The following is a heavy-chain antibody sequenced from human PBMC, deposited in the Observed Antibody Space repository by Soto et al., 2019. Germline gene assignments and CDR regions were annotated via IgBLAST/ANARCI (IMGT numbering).Heavy chain of an antibody. CDR1: GFTFSGYA. J-gene: IGHJ2*01. V-gene: IGHV3-23*01. Sequence: EVQLLDSGGGLVQPGGSLRLSCAASGFTFSGYALTWVRKAPGKGLEWVSAISGGGDATFYADSVKGRFTISRDNSKNTLYLQMNTLRAEDTAVYYCARKVSGSTGRPDLWYFDLWGRGNLVTVSS. D-gene: IGHD3-10*01. CDR3: ARKVSGSTGRPDLWYFDL. CDR2: ISGGGDAT.